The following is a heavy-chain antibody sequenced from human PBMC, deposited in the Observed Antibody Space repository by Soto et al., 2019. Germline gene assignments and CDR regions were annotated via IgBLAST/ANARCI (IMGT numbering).Heavy chain of an antibody. CDR1: GFTFSSYW. V-gene: IGHV3-7*01. CDR2: IKQDGSEK. D-gene: IGHD4-17*01. Sequence: PGGSLRLSCAASGFTFSSYWMSWVRQAPGKGLEWVANIKQDGSEKYYVESVKGRFTISRDNAKNSLYLQMNSLRAEDTAVYYCAREARDEYGDYSHAFDIWGQGTMVTVSS. CDR3: AREARDEYGDYSHAFDI. J-gene: IGHJ3*02.